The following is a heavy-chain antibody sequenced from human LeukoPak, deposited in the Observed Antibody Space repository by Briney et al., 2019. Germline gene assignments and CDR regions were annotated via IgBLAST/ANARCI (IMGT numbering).Heavy chain of an antibody. D-gene: IGHD6-19*01. CDR2: ISAYNGNT. V-gene: IGHV1-18*01. CDR3: AWQWPTLPGFDY. Sequence: GASVSVSCKASGYTFTSYGISWVRQARGQGLEWMGWISAYNGNTNYAQKLQGRVTMTTDTSTSTAYMELRSLRSDDTAVYYCAWQWPTLPGFDYWGQGTLVTVSS. CDR1: GYTFTSYG. J-gene: IGHJ4*02.